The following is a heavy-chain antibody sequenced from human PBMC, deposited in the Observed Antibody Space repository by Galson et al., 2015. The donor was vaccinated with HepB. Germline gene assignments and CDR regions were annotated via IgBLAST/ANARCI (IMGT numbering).Heavy chain of an antibody. D-gene: IGHD2-2*01. CDR2: INTNPGNP. Sequence: SVKVSCKASGYTFTSYAMNWVRQAPGQGLEWMGWINTNPGNPTYAQGFTGRFVFSLDTSVSTAYLQISSLKAEDTAVYYCARNPQDCSSTSCWNWFDPWGQGTLVTVSS. CDR1: GYTFTSYA. CDR3: ARNPQDCSSTSCWNWFDP. V-gene: IGHV7-4-1*02. J-gene: IGHJ5*02.